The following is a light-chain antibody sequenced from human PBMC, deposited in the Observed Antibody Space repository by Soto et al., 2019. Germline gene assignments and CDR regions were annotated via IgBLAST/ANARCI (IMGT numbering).Light chain of an antibody. CDR2: AAS. Sequence: DIQMTQSPSSLSAPVGDRVTITCRATQSITSYLNWYQQKPGKAPKLLIYAASSLQSGVPSRFSGGGSGTDFTLTISSLQPEDFATYYCQQSDTIPWTFGQGTKVEIK. CDR1: QSITSY. CDR3: QQSDTIPWT. J-gene: IGKJ1*01. V-gene: IGKV1-39*01.